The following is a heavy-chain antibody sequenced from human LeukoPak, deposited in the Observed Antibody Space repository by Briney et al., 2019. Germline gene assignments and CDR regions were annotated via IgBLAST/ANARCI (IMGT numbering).Heavy chain of an antibody. CDR3: ARHAPRGGFDS. Sequence: SETLSLTCTVSGGSISNYYWSWIRQPPGKGLEWIAYIYETGHTGYNPSLKTRVTISLDTSKNQFSLKLNSVTAADTAVYYCARHAPRGGFDSWGQGTLVAVSS. V-gene: IGHV4-59*08. CDR1: GGSISNYY. J-gene: IGHJ4*02. CDR2: IYETGHT.